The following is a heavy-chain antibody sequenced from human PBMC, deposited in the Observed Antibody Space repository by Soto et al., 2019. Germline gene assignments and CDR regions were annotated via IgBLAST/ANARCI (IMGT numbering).Heavy chain of an antibody. V-gene: IGHV3-23*01. CDR1: GFTFSSYA. D-gene: IGHD5-18*01. Sequence: EVQLLESGGGLVQPGGSLRLSCAASGFTFSSYAMSLVRQAPGKGLEWVSAISGSGGSTYYADSVKGRFTISRDNSKNTLYLQMHSLRAEDTAVYYCETVAGLQLWLWEYSGIDFWGQGATVTVSS. J-gene: IGHJ6*01. CDR3: ETVAGLQLWLWEYSGIDF. CDR2: ISGSGGST.